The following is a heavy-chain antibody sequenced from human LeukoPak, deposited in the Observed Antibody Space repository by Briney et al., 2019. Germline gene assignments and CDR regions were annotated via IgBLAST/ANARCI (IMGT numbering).Heavy chain of an antibody. CDR3: ARFKDLGVRGDFWSGYWGGYYYYYYYMDV. CDR1: GLTFSNYA. V-gene: IGHV3-23*01. J-gene: IGHJ6*03. Sequence: SGRSLTLSCAASGLTFSNYAMSCVRQAPGKWLEWLSGITASGGGTSYADSVKGRFTISRDNSKNMVYHQMNSLTAKDTAVYYCARFKDLGVRGDFWSGYWGGYYYYYYYMDVWGKGTTVTVSS. D-gene: IGHD3-3*01. CDR2: ITASGGGT.